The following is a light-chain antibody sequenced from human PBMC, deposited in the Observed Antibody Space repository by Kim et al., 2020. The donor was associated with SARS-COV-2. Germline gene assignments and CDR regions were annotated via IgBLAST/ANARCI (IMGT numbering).Light chain of an antibody. CDR1: SGHSRYA. Sequence: QPVLTQSPSASASLGASVKLTCTLSSGHSRYAIAWHQQQPEKGPWYLMKLNSDGTHSKGDGNPDPFSGSSSGAERYLTISSPQSEDEADYYCQTWGTVIRVFGGGTQLTVL. V-gene: IGLV4-69*01. CDR3: QTWGTVIRV. J-gene: IGLJ3*02. CDR2: LNSDGTH.